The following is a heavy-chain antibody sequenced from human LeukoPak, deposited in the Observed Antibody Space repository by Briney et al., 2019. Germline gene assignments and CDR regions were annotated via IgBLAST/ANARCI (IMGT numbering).Heavy chain of an antibody. CDR1: GFTFSVYG. CDR3: ARLASVRLDY. D-gene: IGHD4-17*01. V-gene: IGHV3-48*04. J-gene: IGHJ4*02. CDR2: ISSSGSTI. Sequence: GGSLRLSCAASGFTFSVYGMNWVRQAPVKGLEWIAYISSSGSTIYYADSVKGRFTISRDNAKNSLYLQMNSLRAEDTAVYYCARLASVRLDYWGQGTLVTVSS.